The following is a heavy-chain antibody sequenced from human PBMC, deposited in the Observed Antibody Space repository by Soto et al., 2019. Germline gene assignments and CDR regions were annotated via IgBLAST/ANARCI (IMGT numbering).Heavy chain of an antibody. J-gene: IGHJ3*02. CDR3: ARDMSSSWFLGGFDI. CDR1: GYRFTSCG. Sequence: AKVSGKASGYRFTSCGSSWVRQAPGQGLEWMGWISAYNGNTNYAQKLQGRVTMTTDTSTSTAYMELRSLRSDDTAVYYCARDMSSSWFLGGFDIWGQGTMVTVSS. CDR2: ISAYNGNT. V-gene: IGHV1-18*01. D-gene: IGHD6-13*01.